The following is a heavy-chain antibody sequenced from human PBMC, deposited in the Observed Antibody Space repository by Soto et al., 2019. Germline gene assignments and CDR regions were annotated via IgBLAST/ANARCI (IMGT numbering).Heavy chain of an antibody. CDR2: IYDSGST. CDR1: GGSISSGDYY. J-gene: IGHJ4*02. Sequence: SETLSLTCTVSGGSISSGDYYWSWIRQPPGKGLEWIGYIYDSGSTYYNPSLKSRVTISVDTSKNQFSLKLSAVTAADTAVYYCARGDYYEIFDYWGQGTLVTVSS. CDR3: ARGDYYEIFDY. D-gene: IGHD3-22*01. V-gene: IGHV4-30-4*01.